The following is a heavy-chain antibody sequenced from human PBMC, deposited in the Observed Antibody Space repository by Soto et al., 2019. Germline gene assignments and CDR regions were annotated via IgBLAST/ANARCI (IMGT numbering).Heavy chain of an antibody. Sequence: EVQLLESGGGLVQPGESLRLSCVAFGFTFSSYPMSWVRQAPGKGLEWVSAIGGNGASTCYADSMKGRFTVSRDNSRNPLYLQINGLRAEDTAVYYCARDRGNVDVWGQGTTVTVSS. CDR2: IGGNGAST. J-gene: IGHJ6*02. CDR3: ARDRGNVDV. CDR1: GFTFSSYP. V-gene: IGHV3-23*01.